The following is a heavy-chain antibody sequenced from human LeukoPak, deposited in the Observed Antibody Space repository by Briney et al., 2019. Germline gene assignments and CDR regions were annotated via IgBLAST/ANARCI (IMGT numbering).Heavy chain of an antibody. V-gene: IGHV3-9*01. J-gene: IGHJ3*02. Sequence: GRSLRLSCAASGFTFDAYAMHWVRQAPGKGLEWVSGISWNSGTIGYADSVKGRFTISRDNAKNSLYLQMNSLRAEDTALYFCAVDLDSSVWYGAFDMWGQGTMVTVST. CDR2: ISWNSGTI. D-gene: IGHD6-19*01. CDR1: GFTFDAYA. CDR3: AVDLDSSVWYGAFDM.